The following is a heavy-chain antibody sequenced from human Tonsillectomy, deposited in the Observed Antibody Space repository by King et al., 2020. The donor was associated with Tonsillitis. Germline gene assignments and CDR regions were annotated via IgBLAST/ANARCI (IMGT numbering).Heavy chain of an antibody. CDR3: ATYVSGSFDY. V-gene: IGHV4-39*01. J-gene: IGHJ4*02. Sequence: LQLQESGPGVVKPSETLSLTCTVSGGSIRNSNHYWAWIRQPPGKGLEWIGYIYYSGTIFYNPSLKSRITISGGTSENRFSLKLSSVTAADTAVYFCATYVSGSFDYWGQGALVTVSS. D-gene: IGHD1-26*01. CDR2: IYYSGTI. CDR1: GGSIRNSNHY.